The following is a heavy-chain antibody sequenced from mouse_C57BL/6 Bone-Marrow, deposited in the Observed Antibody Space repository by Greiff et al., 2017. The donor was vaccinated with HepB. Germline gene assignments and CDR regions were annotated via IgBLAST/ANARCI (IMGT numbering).Heavy chain of an antibody. Sequence: QVQLQQSGAELVRPGTSVKVSCKASGYAFTNYLIEWVKQRPGQGLEWIGVINPGSGGTNYNEKFKGKATLTADKSSSTAYMQLSSLTSEDSAVYFFAVVAKYWYFDVWGTGTTVTVSS. CDR3: AVVAKYWYFDV. J-gene: IGHJ1*03. D-gene: IGHD1-1*01. V-gene: IGHV1-54*01. CDR2: INPGSGGT. CDR1: GYAFTNYL.